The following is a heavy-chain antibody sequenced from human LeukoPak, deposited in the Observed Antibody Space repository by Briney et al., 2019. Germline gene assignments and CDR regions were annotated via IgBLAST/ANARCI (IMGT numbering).Heavy chain of an antibody. CDR2: ISSSGSTI. J-gene: IGHJ6*02. Sequence: GGSLRLSCAASGFTFSSYSMNWVRQAPGKGLEWVSYISSSGSTIYYADSVKGRFTISRDNAKNSLYLQMNSLRAEDTAVYYCARSRTYYYYGMDVWGQGTTVTVSS. CDR1: GFTFSSYS. CDR3: ARSRTYYYYGMDV. V-gene: IGHV3-48*04.